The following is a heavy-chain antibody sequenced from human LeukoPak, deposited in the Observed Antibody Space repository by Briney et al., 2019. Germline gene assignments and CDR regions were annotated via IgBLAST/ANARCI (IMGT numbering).Heavy chain of an antibody. CDR1: GFTFDDYA. CDR3: ARGGYYYDSSGFLYYFDY. D-gene: IGHD3-22*01. V-gene: IGHV3-43*02. J-gene: IGHJ4*02. Sequence: PGGSLRLSCAASGFTFDDYAMHWVRQAPGKGLEWVSLISGDSHSTFYADSVKGRFTISRDNSKNSLYLQMNSLRAEDTALYYCARGGYYYDSSGFLYYFDYWGQGTLVTVSS. CDR2: ISGDSHST.